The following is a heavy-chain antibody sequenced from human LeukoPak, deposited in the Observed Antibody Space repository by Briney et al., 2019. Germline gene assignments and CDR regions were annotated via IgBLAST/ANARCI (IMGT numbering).Heavy chain of an antibody. J-gene: IGHJ6*03. Sequence: SETLSLTRTVSGGSIISYYWSWIRQPAARGREWIGRIYTSGSTNYNPSLKGRVTMSVDTSKNKFSLKLSSVTAADTAVYHCARGRSIPGTTTYYYYYMDVWGKGTTVTVSS. CDR1: GGSIISYY. CDR3: ARGRSIPGTTTYYYYYMDV. V-gene: IGHV4-4*07. CDR2: IYTSGST. D-gene: IGHD1-7*01.